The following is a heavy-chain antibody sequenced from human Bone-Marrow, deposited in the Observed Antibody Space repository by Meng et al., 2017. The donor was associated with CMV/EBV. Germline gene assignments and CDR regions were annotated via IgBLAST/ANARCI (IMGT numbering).Heavy chain of an antibody. J-gene: IGHJ5*02. D-gene: IGHD5-24*01. CDR3: ARGSGDGYNLGWFDP. Sequence: GQLQESGPGLVKPSQNLSLTCTVSGGSISSGSYYWSWIRQPAGKGLEWIGRIYTSGSTNYNPSLKSRVTISVDTSKNQFSLKLSSVTAADTAMYYCARGSGDGYNLGWFDPWGQGTLVTVSS. V-gene: IGHV4-61*02. CDR2: IYTSGST. CDR1: GGSISSGSYY.